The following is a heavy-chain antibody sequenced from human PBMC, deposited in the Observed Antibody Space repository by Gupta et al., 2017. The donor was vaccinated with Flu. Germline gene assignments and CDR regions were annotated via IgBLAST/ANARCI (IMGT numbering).Heavy chain of an antibody. CDR3: ARGSGDACCSSGRCYQPHDY. V-gene: IGHV1-2*02. CDR2: NNPNSGGT. Sequence: HAPGQGLEWIGWNNPNSGGTYYAQKFQVGITKTRDTSISTAYMELSMLRSDDTAMYYCARGSGDACCSSGRCYQPHDYWGQGTLVTVSS. D-gene: IGHD2-15*01. J-gene: IGHJ4*02.